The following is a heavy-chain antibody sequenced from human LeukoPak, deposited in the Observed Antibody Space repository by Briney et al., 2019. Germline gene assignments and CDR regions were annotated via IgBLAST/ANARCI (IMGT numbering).Heavy chain of an antibody. V-gene: IGHV4-31*03. CDR2: SYGSA. CDR3: ARERGRLVDY. Sequence: SETLSLTCTVSGGSISGYYWSWIRQHPGNGLEWIGYSYGSANYNPSLKNRVTISITSNNQVSLRLTSVTVADTAVYYCARERGRLVDYWGRGILVTVSS. D-gene: IGHD6-19*01. J-gene: IGHJ4*02. CDR1: GGSISGYY.